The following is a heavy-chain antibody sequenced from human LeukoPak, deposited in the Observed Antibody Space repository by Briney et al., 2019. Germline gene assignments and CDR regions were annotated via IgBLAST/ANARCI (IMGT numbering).Heavy chain of an antibody. CDR3: ARDPLLTYYYDSSGTFDY. CDR1: GFTFSSYS. CDR2: ISSSSSYI. Sequence: GGSLRLSCAASGFTFSSYSMNWVRQAPGKGLEWVSSISSSSSYIYYADSVKGRFTISRDNAKNSLYQQMNSLRAEDTAVYYCARDPLLTYYYDSSGTFDYWGQGTLVTVSS. V-gene: IGHV3-21*04. D-gene: IGHD3-22*01. J-gene: IGHJ4*02.